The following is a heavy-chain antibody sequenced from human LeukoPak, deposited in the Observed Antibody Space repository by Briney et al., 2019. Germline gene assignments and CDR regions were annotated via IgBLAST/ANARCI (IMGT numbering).Heavy chain of an antibody. Sequence: ASVKVSCKASGYTFTSYDINWVRQATGQGLEWMGWMNPNSGNTGYAQRFQGRVTMTRNTSISTAFMELSGLRSEDTAVYFCARRNTAMVAGLDYWGQGSLVTVSS. CDR1: GYTFTSYD. J-gene: IGHJ4*02. D-gene: IGHD5-18*01. CDR3: ARRNTAMVAGLDY. CDR2: MNPNSGNT. V-gene: IGHV1-8*01.